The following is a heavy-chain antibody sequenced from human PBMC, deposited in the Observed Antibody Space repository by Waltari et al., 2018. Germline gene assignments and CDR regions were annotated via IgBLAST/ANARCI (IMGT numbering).Heavy chain of an antibody. J-gene: IGHJ6*03. CDR3: AKDIIRGDYYYYYMDV. D-gene: IGHD3-10*01. CDR1: GGPISRYS. CDR2: ISWNSGSI. V-gene: IGHV3-9*01. Sequence: VQLQESGPGLVKPSETLALTCHVHGGPISRYSWRWIRQHPGKGLEWVSGISWNSGSIGYADSVKGRFTISRDNAKNSLYLQMNSLRAEDTALYSCAKDIIRGDYYYYYMDVWGKGTTVTVSS.